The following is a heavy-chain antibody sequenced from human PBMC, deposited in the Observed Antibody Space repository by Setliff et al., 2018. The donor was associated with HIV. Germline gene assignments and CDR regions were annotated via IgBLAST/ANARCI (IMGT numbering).Heavy chain of an antibody. Sequence: ASVKVSCKASGGTFSSHAITWVRQAPGQGLEWMGEVIPILRVARYAQRFQDRVSITADKSSTTSYMELSSLKSEDTAVYYCARNLVVVAPTVDYLGMDVWGQGTTVTV. J-gene: IGHJ6*02. CDR2: VIPILRVA. V-gene: IGHV1-69*10. CDR1: GGTFSSHA. D-gene: IGHD2-15*01. CDR3: ARNLVVVAPTVDYLGMDV.